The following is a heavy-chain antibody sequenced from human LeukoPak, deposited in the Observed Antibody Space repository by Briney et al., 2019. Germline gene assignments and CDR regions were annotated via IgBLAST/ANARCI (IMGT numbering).Heavy chain of an antibody. CDR3: ASELRYFDWLPTSYGMDV. V-gene: IGHV3-53*01. Sequence: GGSLRLSCAASGFTVSSNYMSWVRQAPGKGLEWGSVIYSGGSTYYADSVKGRFTISRDNSKNTLYLQMNSLRAEDTDVYYCASELRYFDWLPTSYGMDVWGQGTTVTVSS. CDR1: GFTVSSNY. CDR2: IYSGGST. J-gene: IGHJ6*02. D-gene: IGHD3-9*01.